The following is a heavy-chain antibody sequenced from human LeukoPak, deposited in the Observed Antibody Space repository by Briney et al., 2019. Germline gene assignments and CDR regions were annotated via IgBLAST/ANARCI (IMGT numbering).Heavy chain of an antibody. V-gene: IGHV3-23*01. J-gene: IGHJ2*01. CDR3: AKPRVTNYWYFDL. CDR2: VSGSGVST. Sequence: GGSLRLSCAASGFTFSSYAMSWVRQAPGKGLEWVSTVSGSGVSTYYADSVKGRSTVSRDNSKNTLYLQMNSLGAEDTAVYYCAKPRVTNYWYFDLWGRGTLVTVSS. D-gene: IGHD5-18*01. CDR1: GFTFSSYA.